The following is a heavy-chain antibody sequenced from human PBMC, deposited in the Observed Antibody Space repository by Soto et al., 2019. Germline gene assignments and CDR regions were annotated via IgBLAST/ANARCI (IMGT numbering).Heavy chain of an antibody. CDR1: GGSISSYY. D-gene: IGHD6-13*01. CDR2: IYYSGST. Sequence: LSLTCTVSGGSISSYYWSWIRQPPGKGLEWIGYIYYSGSTDYNPSLKSRVTISVDTSKNQFSLKLSSVTAADTAVYYCARAAIAAAGRSYYGMDVWGQGTTVTVSS. J-gene: IGHJ6*02. V-gene: IGHV4-59*01. CDR3: ARAAIAAAGRSYYGMDV.